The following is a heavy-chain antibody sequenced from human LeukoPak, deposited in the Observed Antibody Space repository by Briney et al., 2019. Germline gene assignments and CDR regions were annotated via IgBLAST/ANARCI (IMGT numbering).Heavy chain of an antibody. V-gene: IGHV4-34*01. CDR3: ASRYIAVAGTSSWFDP. CDR1: GGSISSYY. D-gene: IGHD6-19*01. CDR2: INHSGST. J-gene: IGHJ5*02. Sequence: SETLSLTCTVSGGSISSYYWSWIRQPPGKGLEWIGEINHSGSTNYNPSLKSRVTISVDPSKIHFSLKLSSVTAADTAVYYCASRYIAVAGTSSWFDPWGQGTLVTVSS.